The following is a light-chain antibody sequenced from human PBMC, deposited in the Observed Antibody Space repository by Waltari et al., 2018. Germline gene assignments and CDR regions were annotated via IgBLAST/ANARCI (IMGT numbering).Light chain of an antibody. CDR2: DVR. Sequence: QSALTQPRPVSGSPGQSVTISCPGTSNAVGSYDYVSWFQPRPGKAPKVVIYDVRQRPSGVPARFSGSKSGNTAFLTISGLQAEDEADYYCCAYAGSYTWVFGGGSNLTVL. CDR1: SNAVGSYDY. J-gene: IGLJ3*02. V-gene: IGLV2-11*01. CDR3: CAYAGSYTWV.